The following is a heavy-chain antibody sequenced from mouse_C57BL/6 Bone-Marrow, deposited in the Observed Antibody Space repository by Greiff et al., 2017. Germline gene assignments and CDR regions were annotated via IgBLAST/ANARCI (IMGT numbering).Heavy chain of an antibody. CDR2: ISDGGSYT. Sequence: EVKLVESGGGLVQPGGSLKLSCAASGFTFSSSAMSWVRQTPETRLEWVATISDGGSYTYYPDNVKGRFTISRDNAKNNLYLQMSDLKSEDTAMYYCARGGYGSSYGFDYWGQGTTLTVSS. J-gene: IGHJ2*01. D-gene: IGHD1-1*01. CDR1: GFTFSSSA. CDR3: ARGGYGSSYGFDY. V-gene: IGHV5-4*03.